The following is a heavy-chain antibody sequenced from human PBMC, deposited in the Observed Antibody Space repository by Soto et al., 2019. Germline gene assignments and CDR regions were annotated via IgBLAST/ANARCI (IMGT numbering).Heavy chain of an antibody. CDR1: GGTFSTYA. CDR3: ARDRSSSGPIGY. CDR2: IIPIFGTA. V-gene: IGHV1-69*06. Sequence: QVQLVQSGAEVKKPGSSVKVSCKASGGTFSTYAINWVRQAPGQGLEWMGGIIPIFGTANYAHKFQGRVTITADKSTSTAYMELNSLRSEDTAVYYCARDRSSSGPIGYWGQGTLVTVSS. D-gene: IGHD6-19*01. J-gene: IGHJ4*02.